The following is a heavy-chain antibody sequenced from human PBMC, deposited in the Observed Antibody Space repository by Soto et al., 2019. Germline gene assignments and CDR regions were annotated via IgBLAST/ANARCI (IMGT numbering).Heavy chain of an antibody. Sequence: GGSLRLSCAASGFTFSSYSMNWVRQAPGKGLEWVSYISSSSSTIYYADSVKGRFTISRDNAKNSLYLQMNSLRAEDTAVYYCARSGGGVTNYWGQGTLVTVSS. CDR1: GFTFSSYS. D-gene: IGHD2-21*02. CDR3: ARSGGGVTNY. CDR2: ISSSSSTI. J-gene: IGHJ4*02. V-gene: IGHV3-48*01.